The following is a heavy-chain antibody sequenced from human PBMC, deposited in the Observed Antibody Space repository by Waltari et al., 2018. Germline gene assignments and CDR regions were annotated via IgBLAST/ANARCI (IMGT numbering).Heavy chain of an antibody. CDR2: IKQDGSEK. CDR1: GFTLSSFW. CDR3: ATSGWYCFDY. V-gene: IGHV3-7*01. J-gene: IGHJ4*02. Sequence: VQLVESGGGLVQPGGSLRLSCEASGFTLSSFWMNWVRQTPGKGLEWVAGIKQDGSEKYYADSVKGRFTISRDNAKNSLYLQMNSLRAEDTAVYYCATSGWYCFDYWGQGTLVTVSS. D-gene: IGHD6-19*01.